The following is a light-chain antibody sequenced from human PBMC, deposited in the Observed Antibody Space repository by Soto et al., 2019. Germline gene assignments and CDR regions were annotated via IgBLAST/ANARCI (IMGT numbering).Light chain of an antibody. Sequence: SYELTQPLSVSVALGQTARITCGGNNIGSKNVHWYQQKPGQAPVLVIYRDSNRPSGIPERFSGSNSGNKASLTINRAQVGDEADYYCQVWDSSTVFGGGTKLTVL. CDR2: RDS. J-gene: IGLJ2*01. CDR1: NIGSKN. CDR3: QVWDSSTV. V-gene: IGLV3-9*01.